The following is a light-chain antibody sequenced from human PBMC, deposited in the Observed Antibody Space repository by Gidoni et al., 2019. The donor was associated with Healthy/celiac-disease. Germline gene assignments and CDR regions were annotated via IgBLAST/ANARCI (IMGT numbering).Light chain of an antibody. CDR1: SSDVGSYNL. V-gene: IGLV2-23*02. Sequence: QSALTQPASVSGSPERSITISCTGTSSDVGSYNLVSWYQQHPGKDPNLMIYEVSKRPSGVSNLFSGSKSGNTASLTLSGLQAEDEADYYCCSYAGSSTLLFGGGTKLTVL. J-gene: IGLJ2*01. CDR3: CSYAGSSTLL. CDR2: EVS.